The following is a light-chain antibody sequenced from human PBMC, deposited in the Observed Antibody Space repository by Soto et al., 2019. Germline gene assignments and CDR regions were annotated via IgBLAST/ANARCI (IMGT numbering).Light chain of an antibody. J-gene: IGKJ3*01. CDR1: QDISNY. V-gene: IGKV1-33*01. Sequence: DIQMTQSPSSLSASVGDRVTITCQASQDISNYLNWYQQKPGKAPKLLIYDASNLETGVPSSFSGSGSGTDFTYTSSTPQPKNIATYYGQQYDNLPSSSFGRGTNVYIK. CDR2: DAS. CDR3: QQYDNLPSSS.